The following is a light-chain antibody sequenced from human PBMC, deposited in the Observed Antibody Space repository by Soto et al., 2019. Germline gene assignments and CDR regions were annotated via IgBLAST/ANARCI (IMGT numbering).Light chain of an antibody. CDR3: QQYTAWPLT. J-gene: IGKJ4*01. CDR1: QSVYSN. V-gene: IGKV3-15*01. CDR2: GAS. Sequence: EIVMTQSPATLSVSPGERATLSCRASQSVYSNLAWYQQKPGQAPRLLIYGASTRATGFPASFSGSGSGTEFTLTISSLQSEDFAVDYCQQYTAWPLTFGGGTKVEIK.